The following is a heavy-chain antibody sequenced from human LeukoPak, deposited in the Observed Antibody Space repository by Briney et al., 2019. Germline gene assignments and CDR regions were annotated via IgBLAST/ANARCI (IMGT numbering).Heavy chain of an antibody. V-gene: IGHV1-18*01. CDR1: GYTFTSYG. Sequence: ASVKVSCKASGYTFTSYGISWVRQAPGQGLEWMGLIGAYNGNINYAQKLQGRVTMTTDTSTSTAYMELRSLRSDDTAVYYCARERYYYGSGSDFWEFDPWGQGTLVTVSS. CDR3: ARERYYYGSGSDFWEFDP. D-gene: IGHD3-10*01. J-gene: IGHJ5*02. CDR2: IGAYNGNI.